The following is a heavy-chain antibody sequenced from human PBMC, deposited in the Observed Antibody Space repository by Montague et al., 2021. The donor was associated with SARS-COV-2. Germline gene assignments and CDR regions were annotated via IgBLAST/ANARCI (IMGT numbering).Heavy chain of an antibody. Sequence: SLRLSCAASGFTFSSYAMHWVRQAPGKGLGWVAVISYDGSNKYYADSVKGRFTISRDNSKNTLYLQMNSLRAEDTAVYYCAREGIAVADAFDIWGQGTMVTVSS. CDR3: AREGIAVADAFDI. J-gene: IGHJ3*02. CDR1: GFTFSSYA. CDR2: ISYDGSNK. D-gene: IGHD6-19*01. V-gene: IGHV3-30-3*01.